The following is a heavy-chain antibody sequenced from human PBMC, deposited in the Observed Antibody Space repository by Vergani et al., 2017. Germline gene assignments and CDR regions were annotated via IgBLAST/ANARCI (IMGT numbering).Heavy chain of an antibody. V-gene: IGHV1-8*03. D-gene: IGHD2-2*01. CDR1: GYTFTSYD. J-gene: IGHJ4*02. Sequence: QVQLVQSGVEVKKPGASVKVSCKASGYTFTSYDINWVRQATGQGLEWMGWMNPNSGNTGYAQKFQGRVTITRNTSISTAYMELSSLRSEDTAVYYCAIEDCMSTSCHYCVDYWGQGTLVTVSS. CDR2: MNPNSGNT. CDR3: AIEDCMSTSCHYCVDY.